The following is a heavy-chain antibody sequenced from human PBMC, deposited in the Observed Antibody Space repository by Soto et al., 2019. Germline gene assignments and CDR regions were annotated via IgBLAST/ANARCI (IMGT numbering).Heavy chain of an antibody. J-gene: IGHJ5*02. CDR2: IYYTGTT. CDR3: ARHFGYRNWFDP. V-gene: IGHV4-59*08. CDR1: GGSVSSFY. D-gene: IGHD2-2*03. Sequence: QVQLQQSGPGVVKPSETVSLTCGVSGGSVSSFYWSWVRQSPGRGLEWLGYIYYTGTTAYNPSLKSRLTISLDTSTDQVFLTLTSVTASDTAVYFCARHFGYRNWFDPWGPGTLVIVSS.